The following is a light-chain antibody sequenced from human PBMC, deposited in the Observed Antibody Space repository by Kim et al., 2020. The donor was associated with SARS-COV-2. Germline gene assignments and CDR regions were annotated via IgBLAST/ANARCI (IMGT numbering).Light chain of an antibody. CDR3: QQANSFPRT. V-gene: IGKV1-12*01. Sequence: VSVGDRVSITGRASEEINNWLAWYQQRPGKAPRLLMFAATSLQSGVPSRFSGSASGTNFTLTITSLQPEDFATYYCQQANSFPRTFGQGTKVDIK. CDR1: EEINNW. J-gene: IGKJ1*01. CDR2: AAT.